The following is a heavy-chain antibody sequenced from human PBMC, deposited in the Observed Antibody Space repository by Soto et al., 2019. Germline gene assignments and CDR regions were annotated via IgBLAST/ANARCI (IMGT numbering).Heavy chain of an antibody. CDR3: ARDPDNYGDYVYYFDY. CDR1: GDSVSSNSAA. J-gene: IGHJ4*02. D-gene: IGHD4-17*01. CDR2: TYYRSKWYN. V-gene: IGHV6-1*01. Sequence: SQTLSLTCAISGDSVSSNSAAWNWIRQSPSRGLEWLGRTYYRSKWYNDYAVSVKSRITINPDTSKNQFSLQLNSVTPEDTAVYYCARDPDNYGDYVYYFDYWGQGTLVTVSS.